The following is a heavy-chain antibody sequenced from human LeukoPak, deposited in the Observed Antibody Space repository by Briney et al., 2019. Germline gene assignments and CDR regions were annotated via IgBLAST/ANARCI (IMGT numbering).Heavy chain of an antibody. J-gene: IGHJ6*02. CDR3: ARHVGMNIVEEGLYGMGV. CDR2: IYPGDSDT. D-gene: IGHD2-15*01. CDR1: GYSFTSYW. V-gene: IGHV5-51*01. Sequence: GEPLKISCKGSGYSFTSYWIGWVRQLPGKGLEWMGIIYPGDSDTRYSPSFQGQVTISADKSISTAYLQWSSLKASDTAMYYCARHVGMNIVEEGLYGMGVWGQGTTVTVSS.